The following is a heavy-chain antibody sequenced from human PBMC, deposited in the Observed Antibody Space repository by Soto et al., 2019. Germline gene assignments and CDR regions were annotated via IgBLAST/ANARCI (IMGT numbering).Heavy chain of an antibody. Sequence: SETLSLTCGVSGGSISSSNWWSWVRQPPGKGLEWIGGIYHSGSTNYNPSLKSRVTISVDKSKNQFSLKLSSVTAADTAVYYCARDSDSSSFTGAYYGMDVWGQGTTVTVSS. CDR1: GGSISSSNW. CDR2: IYHSGST. J-gene: IGHJ6*02. D-gene: IGHD6-13*01. V-gene: IGHV4-4*02. CDR3: ARDSDSSSFTGAYYGMDV.